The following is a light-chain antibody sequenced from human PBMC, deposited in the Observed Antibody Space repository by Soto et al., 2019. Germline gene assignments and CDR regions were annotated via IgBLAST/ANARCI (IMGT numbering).Light chain of an antibody. Sequence: QPVLTQSPSVSGAPGQRVTISCTGSSSNIGAGYDVHWYQHLPGRAPKLLIYGNNNRPSGVPDRFSGSKSGTSASLAITGLQADDEADYYCQSYDSSLSGHVVFGGGTKLTVL. CDR3: QSYDSSLSGHVV. CDR1: SSNIGAGYD. V-gene: IGLV1-40*01. CDR2: GNN. J-gene: IGLJ2*01.